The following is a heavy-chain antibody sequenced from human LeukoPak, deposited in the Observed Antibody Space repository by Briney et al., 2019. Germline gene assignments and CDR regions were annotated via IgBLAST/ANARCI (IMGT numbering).Heavy chain of an antibody. CDR2: ISAYNGNT. V-gene: IGHV1-18*01. CDR1: GYTFTSYG. CDR3: ARAKSGDFWSGYYYAFDI. J-gene: IGHJ3*02. D-gene: IGHD3-3*01. Sequence: GASVKVSCKASGYTFTSYGISWVRQAPGQGLEWMGWISAYNGNTNYAQKLQGRVTMTTDTSTSTAYMELRSLRSDDTAVYYCARAKSGDFWSGYYYAFDIWGQGTMATVSS.